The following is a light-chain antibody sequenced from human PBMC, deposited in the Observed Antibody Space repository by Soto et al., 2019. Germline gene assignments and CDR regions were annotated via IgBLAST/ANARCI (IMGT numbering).Light chain of an antibody. J-gene: IGKJ4*02. V-gene: IGKV3-15*01. CDR3: QRYGDGPLT. CDR1: QSVGNT. CDR2: ATS. Sequence: EIVVTQSPATLSVSPGERATLSCRASQSVGNTLAWYQQKPGQAPRLLIFATSTRSTGVPARLSGRGSGTEVTLTLCSLQSEGFAVYYCQRYGDGPLTFGGGAKVELE.